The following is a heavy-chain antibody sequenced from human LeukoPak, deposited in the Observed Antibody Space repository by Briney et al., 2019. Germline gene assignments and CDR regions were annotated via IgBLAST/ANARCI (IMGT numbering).Heavy chain of an antibody. CDR1: GGSISSSNYY. Sequence: SGTLSLTCTISGGSISSSNYYWSWIRQPPGKGLEWIGYIYHSGSTYYNPSLKSRVTISVDRSKNQFSLKLSSVTAADTAVYYCARWQYDSSGYRKIDCWGQGTLVTVSS. V-gene: IGHV4-30-2*01. CDR3: ARWQYDSSGYRKIDC. CDR2: IYHSGST. D-gene: IGHD3-22*01. J-gene: IGHJ4*02.